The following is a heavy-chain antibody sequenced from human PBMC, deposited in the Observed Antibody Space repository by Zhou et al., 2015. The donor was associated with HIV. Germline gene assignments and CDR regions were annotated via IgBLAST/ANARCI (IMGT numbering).Heavy chain of an antibody. D-gene: IGHD3-22*01. Sequence: QVQLVQSGAEMKKPGSSVKVSCRASGGTFSGSDVSWVRQAPGQGLEWMGGITPMFDIKNYAQKFRARLNITVDQYTNTAYMELSSLTSEDAAIYFCARSSVNHDNAFDIWGQGTKVIVSS. J-gene: IGHJ3*02. CDR1: GGTFSGSD. V-gene: IGHV1-69*17. CDR2: ITPMFDIK. CDR3: ARSSVNHDNAFDI.